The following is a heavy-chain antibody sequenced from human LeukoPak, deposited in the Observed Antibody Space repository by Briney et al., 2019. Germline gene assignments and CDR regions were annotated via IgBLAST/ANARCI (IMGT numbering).Heavy chain of an antibody. J-gene: IGHJ4*02. CDR1: GGSISSSSYY. Sequence: PSETLSLTCTVSGGSISSSSYYWGWIRQPPGKGLEWIGSIYYTGSTHYNPSPKSRVTISVDTSKNQFSLKLSSVTAADTAVYYCATLGYSYGTDYWGQGTLVTVSS. V-gene: IGHV4-39*07. CDR2: IYYTGST. D-gene: IGHD5-18*01. CDR3: ATLGYSYGTDY.